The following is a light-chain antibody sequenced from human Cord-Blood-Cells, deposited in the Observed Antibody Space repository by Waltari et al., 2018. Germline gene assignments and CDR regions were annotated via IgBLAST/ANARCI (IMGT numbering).Light chain of an antibody. J-gene: IGLJ1*01. V-gene: IGLV2-23*02. Sequence: QPALTQPASVSGSPAQSLTISSPGTSRHVGCYNLDPWYQPNPGKAPKLMIYEVSKRPSGVSNRFSGSKSGNTASLTISGLQAEDEADYYCCSYAGSSTYVFGTGTKVTVL. CDR2: EVS. CDR1: SRHVGCYNL. CDR3: CSYAGSSTYV.